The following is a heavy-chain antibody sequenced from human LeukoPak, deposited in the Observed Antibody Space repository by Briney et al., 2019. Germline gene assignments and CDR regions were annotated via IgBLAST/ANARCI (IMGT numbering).Heavy chain of an antibody. D-gene: IGHD2-2*01. J-gene: IGHJ3*02. V-gene: IGHV1-2*02. CDR2: INPNSGGT. CDR1: GYTFTGYY. CDR3: AKTEVGEDSYCSSTSCSDAFDI. Sequence: ASVKVSCKASGYTFTGYYMHWVRQAPGQGLEWMGWINPNSGGTNYAQKFQGRVTMTGDTSISTAYVELSRLRSDDTAVYYCAKTEVGEDSYCSSTSCSDAFDIWGQGTMVTVSS.